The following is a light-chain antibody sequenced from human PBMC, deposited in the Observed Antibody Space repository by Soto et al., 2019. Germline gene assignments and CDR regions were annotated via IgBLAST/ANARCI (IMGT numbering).Light chain of an antibody. CDR2: EVS. J-gene: IGKJ5*01. Sequence: VVMTQPPLSLSVAPGQPASISCKSRERLLHITGETFLFWYLQKPGQSPQLLIYEVSTRVSGVPDRFSGSGSGTDFTLEISRVETDDVGIYYCMQSTQLPPTFGQGTRLEIK. V-gene: IGKV2D-29*02. CDR1: ERLLHITGETF. CDR3: MQSTQLPPT.